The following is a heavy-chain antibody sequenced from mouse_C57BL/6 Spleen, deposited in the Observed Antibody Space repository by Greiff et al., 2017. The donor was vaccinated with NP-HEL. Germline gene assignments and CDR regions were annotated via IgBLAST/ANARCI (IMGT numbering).Heavy chain of an antibody. CDR2: ISSGGSYT. Sequence: EVKVVESGGDLVKPGGSLKLSCAASGFTFSSYGMSWVRQTPDKRLEWVATISSGGSYTYYPDSVKGRFTISRDNAKNTLYLQMSSLKSEDTAMYYCARQDSNYEDYWGQGTTLTVSS. V-gene: IGHV5-6*01. J-gene: IGHJ2*01. CDR1: GFTFSSYG. D-gene: IGHD2-5*01. CDR3: ARQDSNYEDY.